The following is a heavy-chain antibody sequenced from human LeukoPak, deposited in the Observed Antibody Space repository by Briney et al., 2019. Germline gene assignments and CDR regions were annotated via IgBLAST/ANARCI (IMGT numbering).Heavy chain of an antibody. CDR3: AKTYGHFDD. J-gene: IGHJ4*02. D-gene: IGHD4-17*01. V-gene: IGHV3-21*01. CDR1: GFTFTSYT. Sequence: GGSLRLPCAASGFTFTSYTMNWVRQAPGKGLEWVSSITSSSSYIYYADSVKGRFTISRDNAKNSLYLQMTSLRAEDTAVYYCAKTYGHFDDWGQGTLVTVSS. CDR2: ITSSSSYI.